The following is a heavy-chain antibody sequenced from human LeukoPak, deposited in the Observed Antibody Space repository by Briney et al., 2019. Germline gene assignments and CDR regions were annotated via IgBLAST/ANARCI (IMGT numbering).Heavy chain of an antibody. D-gene: IGHD5-18*01. CDR3: ASPEGGYSYGYVY. V-gene: IGHV1-69*13. Sequence: SVKVSCKASGGTFSSYAISWVRQAPGQGLEWMGGIIPIFGTANYAQKFQGRVTITADESTSTAYMELSSLRSEDTAVYHCASPEGGYSYGYVYWGQGTLVTVSS. J-gene: IGHJ4*02. CDR2: IIPIFGTA. CDR1: GGTFSSYA.